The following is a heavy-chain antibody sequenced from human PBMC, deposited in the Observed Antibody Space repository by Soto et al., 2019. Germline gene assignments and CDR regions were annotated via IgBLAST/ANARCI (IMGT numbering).Heavy chain of an antibody. V-gene: IGHV3-23*01. CDR3: AKDLHTYYYDSSGYQGSDY. CDR1: GFTFSSYA. Sequence: LSLSCAASGFTFSSYAMSWVRQTPGKGLEWVSAISGSGGSTYYADSVKGRFTISRGNSKNTLYLQMNSLRAEDTAVYYCAKDLHTYYYDSSGYQGSDYWGQGTLVTVSS. CDR2: ISGSGGST. D-gene: IGHD3-22*01. J-gene: IGHJ4*02.